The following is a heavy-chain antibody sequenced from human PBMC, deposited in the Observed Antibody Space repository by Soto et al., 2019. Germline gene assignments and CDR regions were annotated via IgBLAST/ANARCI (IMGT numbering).Heavy chain of an antibody. CDR3: ARMRTTYYYDSSGYRGFDY. CDR2: IFSNDEK. CDR1: GFSLSNARMG. D-gene: IGHD3-22*01. Sequence: QVTLKESGPVLVKPTETLTLTCTVSGFSLSNARMGVSWIRQPPGKALEWLAHIFSNDEKSYSTSLKSRLTISKDTSKSQVVLTMTNMDPVDTATYYCARMRTTYYYDSSGYRGFDYWGQGTLVTVSS. J-gene: IGHJ4*02. V-gene: IGHV2-26*01.